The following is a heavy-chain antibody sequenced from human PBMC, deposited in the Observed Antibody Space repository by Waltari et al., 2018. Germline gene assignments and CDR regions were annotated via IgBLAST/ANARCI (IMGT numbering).Heavy chain of an antibody. CDR1: GGSISSYY. J-gene: IGHJ3*02. D-gene: IGHD5-12*01. Sequence: QVQLQESGPGLVKPSETLSLTCTVSGGSISSYYWSWIRQPPGKGLEWIGYIYTSGSPNYNPSLKSRVTISVDTSKNQFSLKLSSVTAADTAVYYCARDEKDGYTLGRGAFDIWGQGTMVTVSS. CDR3: ARDEKDGYTLGRGAFDI. V-gene: IGHV4-4*09. CDR2: IYTSGSP.